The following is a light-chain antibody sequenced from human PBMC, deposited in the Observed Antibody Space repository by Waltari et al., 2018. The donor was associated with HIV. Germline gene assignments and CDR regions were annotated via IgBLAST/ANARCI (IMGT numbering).Light chain of an antibody. CDR3: SSYSPRGFGL. J-gene: IGLJ3*02. V-gene: IGLV2-14*01. CDR2: EVF. CDR1: TSDIPDFNF. Sequence: HSALTQPASVSGSPGQSITISCSGPTSDIPDFNFVSWYQQSPGRAPKLIIFEVFSRPSGFSDRFSGSKSGATASLTISALRAEDEADYFCSSYSPRGFGLFGGGTKVTVL.